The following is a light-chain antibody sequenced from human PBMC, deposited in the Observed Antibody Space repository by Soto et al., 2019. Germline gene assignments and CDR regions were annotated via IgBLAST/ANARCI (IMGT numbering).Light chain of an antibody. V-gene: IGLV1-40*01. Sequence: QSVLTQPPSVSGAPGQRVTISCTGSSSNIGAGYDVHWYQQLPGTAPKLLIYGNSNRPSGVPDRFSGSKSGTSASLAITGLQAEDEADYYCQSYDSRLSGHYVFGTGTKVTVL. CDR2: GNS. J-gene: IGLJ1*01. CDR1: SSNIGAGYD. CDR3: QSYDSRLSGHYV.